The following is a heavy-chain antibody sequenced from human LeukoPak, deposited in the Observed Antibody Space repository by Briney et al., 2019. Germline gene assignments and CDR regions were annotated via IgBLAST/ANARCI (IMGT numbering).Heavy chain of an antibody. Sequence: SETLSLTCTVSGYSISSGYYWGWIRQPPGKGLEWIGNIYHSGSTYYNPSLMSRVTMSVDTSKNQFSLKLSSVTAADTAVYYCASYTDAFDIWGQGTMVTVSS. J-gene: IGHJ3*02. V-gene: IGHV4-38-2*02. CDR1: GYSISSGYY. D-gene: IGHD2-2*02. CDR2: IYHSGST. CDR3: ASYTDAFDI.